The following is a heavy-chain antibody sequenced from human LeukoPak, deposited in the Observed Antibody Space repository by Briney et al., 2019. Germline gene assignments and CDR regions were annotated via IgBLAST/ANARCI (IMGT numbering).Heavy chain of an antibody. J-gene: IGHJ3*02. D-gene: IGHD7-27*01. CDR1: RFSFSSYW. V-gene: IGHV3-21*01. CDR2: ISSSSSYI. Sequence: PGGSLRLSCAASRFSFSSYWMSWVRQAPGKGLEWVSSISSSSSYIYYADSVKGRFTISRDNAKNSLYLQMNSLRAEDTAVYYCARDPRFNWGFVGAFDIWGQGTMVTVSS. CDR3: ARDPRFNWGFVGAFDI.